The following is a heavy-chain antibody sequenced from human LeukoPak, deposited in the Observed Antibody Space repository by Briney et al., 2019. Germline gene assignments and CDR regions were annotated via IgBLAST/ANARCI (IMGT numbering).Heavy chain of an antibody. D-gene: IGHD3-22*01. CDR2: ISGSGGST. J-gene: IGHJ4*02. V-gene: IGHV3-23*01. CDR1: GFTFSSYA. CDR3: AKNPVSYYYDSSGYVDY. Sequence: GGSLRLSCAASGFTFSSYAMSWVRQAPGKGLEWVSAISGSGGSTYYADSVKGRFTISRDHSNTPLYLQMNSLRSEDTAVYYCAKNPVSYYYDSSGYVDYWGQGTLVTVSS.